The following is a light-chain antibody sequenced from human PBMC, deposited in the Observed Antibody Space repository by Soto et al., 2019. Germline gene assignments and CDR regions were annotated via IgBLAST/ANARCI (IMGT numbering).Light chain of an antibody. CDR2: GAS. CDR1: QRVSTSF. J-gene: IGKJ4*01. Sequence: EIVLTQSPGTLSLSPGESATLSRRASQRVSTSFLAWYQQKPGQAPRLLIFGASSRATGIPDRFTGSGSGTDFTLTISRLEPEDFAVYYCQQYGGSPPGVTFGGGTKVEIK. V-gene: IGKV3-20*01. CDR3: QQYGGSPPGVT.